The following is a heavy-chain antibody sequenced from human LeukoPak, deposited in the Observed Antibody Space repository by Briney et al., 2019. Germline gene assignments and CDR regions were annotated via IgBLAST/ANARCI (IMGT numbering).Heavy chain of an antibody. J-gene: IGHJ4*02. V-gene: IGHV1-2*02. Sequence: GASVKVSCKASGYTFTGYYMHWVRQAPGQGLEWMGWINPNSGGTNYAQKFQGRVTITRDTSASTAYMELSSLRSEDMAVYYCARVAGSYSGQFDYWGQGTLVTVSS. CDR2: INPNSGGT. D-gene: IGHD1-26*01. CDR3: ARVAGSYSGQFDY. CDR1: GYTFTGYY.